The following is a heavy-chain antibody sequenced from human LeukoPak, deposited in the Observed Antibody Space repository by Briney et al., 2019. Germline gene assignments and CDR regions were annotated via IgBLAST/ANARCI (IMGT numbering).Heavy chain of an antibody. CDR1: GFTFSHAW. J-gene: IGHJ5*02. V-gene: IGHV3-15*01. D-gene: IGHD5-18*01. Sequence: GGSLRLSCAGSGFTFSHAWMSWVRQAPGKGLEWVGRIISKTDGGTTDYAAPVKGRFTISRDDSKNTLLLQMNSLETEDTAVYYCTTIRGYSYAFGPWGQGTLVTVSS. CDR2: IISKTDGGTT. CDR3: TTIRGYSYAFGP.